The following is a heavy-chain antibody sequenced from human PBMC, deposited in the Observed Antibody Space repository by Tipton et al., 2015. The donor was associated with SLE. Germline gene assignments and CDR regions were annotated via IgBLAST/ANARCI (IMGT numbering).Heavy chain of an antibody. CDR3: ARSSGLLYYFDY. J-gene: IGHJ4*02. Sequence: PGLVKPSETLSLTCTVSGGSISSSSYYWGWIRQPPGKGLEWIGSIYYSGYTNYNPSLKSRVTISVDTSKNQFSLKLSSVTAADTAVYYCARSSGLLYYFDYWGQGTLVTVSS. V-gene: IGHV4-39*07. CDR1: GGSISSSSYY. CDR2: IYYSGYT. D-gene: IGHD6-19*01.